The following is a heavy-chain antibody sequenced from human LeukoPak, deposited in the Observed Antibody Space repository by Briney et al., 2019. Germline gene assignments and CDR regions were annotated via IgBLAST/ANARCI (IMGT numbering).Heavy chain of an antibody. CDR3: AKDHYWSIDY. CDR2: IHRDGSST. J-gene: IGHJ4*02. Sequence: PGGSLRLSCAASGFTFSSYWMHWVRQAPGKGLVWVSRIHRDGSSTNYADSVKGRFTISRDIAKNTLYLQMNSLRAEDTGVYYCAKDHYWSIDYWGRGTLVTVSS. V-gene: IGHV3-74*01. D-gene: IGHD3-3*01. CDR1: GFTFSSYW.